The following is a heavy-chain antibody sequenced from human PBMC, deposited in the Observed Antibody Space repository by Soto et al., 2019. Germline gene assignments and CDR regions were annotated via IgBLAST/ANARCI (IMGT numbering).Heavy chain of an antibody. CDR1: GSTFTSYY. CDR2: INPSSGST. D-gene: IGHD2-21*02. CDR3: ARETAVTPYYYFYGMDV. J-gene: IGHJ6*02. Sequence: ASVKVSCKASGSTFTSYYVHWVRQDPGQGLEWMGIINPSSGSTTYAQNFQGRVTMTRDTSTTTVYMELSSLTSEDTAVYYCARETAVTPYYYFYGMDVWGQGTTVIVSS. V-gene: IGHV1-46*01.